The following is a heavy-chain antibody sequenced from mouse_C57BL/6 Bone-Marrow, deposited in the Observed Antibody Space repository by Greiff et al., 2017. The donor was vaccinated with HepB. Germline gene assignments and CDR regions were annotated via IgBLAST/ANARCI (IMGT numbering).Heavy chain of an antibody. CDR2: INPNNGGT. CDR1: GYTFTDYY. Sequence: VQLQQSGPELVKPGASVKISCKASGYTFTDYYMNWVKQSHGKSLEWIGDINPNNGGTSYNQKFKGKATLTVDKSSSTAYMELRSLTSEDSAVYYCSCGSRSYYYAMDYWGQGTSVTVSS. V-gene: IGHV1-26*01. J-gene: IGHJ4*01. CDR3: SCGSRSYYYAMDY. D-gene: IGHD1-1*01.